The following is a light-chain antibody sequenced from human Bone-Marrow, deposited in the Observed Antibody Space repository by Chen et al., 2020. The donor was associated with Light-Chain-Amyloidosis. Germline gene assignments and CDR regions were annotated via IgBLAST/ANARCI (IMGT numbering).Light chain of an antibody. J-gene: IGLJ2*01. Sequence: YELTQPPSVSVSPGQTARITCSGDDLPTKYAYWYQQKPGQAPVLVIHRDTERPSGISARFSGSSSGTTATLTISGVQAEDEADYHCQSADSSGTYEVIFGGGTKLTVL. CDR2: RDT. CDR1: DLPTKY. V-gene: IGLV3-25*03. CDR3: QSADSSGTYEVI.